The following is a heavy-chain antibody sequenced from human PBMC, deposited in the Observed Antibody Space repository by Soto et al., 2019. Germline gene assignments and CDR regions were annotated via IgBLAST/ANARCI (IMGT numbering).Heavy chain of an antibody. V-gene: IGHV1-18*01. D-gene: IGHD6-6*01. CDR1: GYTFTSYG. CDR2: ISAYNGNT. Sequence: QVQLVQSGAEVKKPGASVKVSCKASGYTFTSYGISWVRQAPGQGLEWMGWISAYNGNTNYAQKPHGRVTMTPDTSTSTAYMALRSLPSDDTAVYYFASGESIGDVWGQGTTVTVSS. J-gene: IGHJ6*02. CDR3: ASGESIGDV.